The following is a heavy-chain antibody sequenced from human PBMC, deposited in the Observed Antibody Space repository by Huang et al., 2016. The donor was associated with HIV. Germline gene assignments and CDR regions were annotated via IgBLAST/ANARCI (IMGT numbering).Heavy chain of an antibody. D-gene: IGHD3-10*01. CDR1: GGSITDSNYY. Sequence: QLQLQESGPGLVRPSETLSLICTVSGGSITDSNYYWGWIRQPPGKGLEWIGSIYYSGDTDYNPSLKSRVTMSVDTSKNRFSLDISSVAVADTAIYYCARHFGSWSGYFDSWGQGTLVPVSS. CDR3: ARHFGSWSGYFDS. J-gene: IGHJ4*02. V-gene: IGHV4-39*01. CDR2: IYYSGDT.